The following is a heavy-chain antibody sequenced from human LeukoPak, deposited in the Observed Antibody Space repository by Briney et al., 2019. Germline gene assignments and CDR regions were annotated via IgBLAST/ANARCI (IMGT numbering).Heavy chain of an antibody. V-gene: IGHV3-21*01. CDR3: ANVPRCSSTSCSKYYYYYYMDV. D-gene: IGHD2-2*01. J-gene: IGHJ6*03. CDR1: GFTFSSYS. CDR2: ISTSSSYI. Sequence: GGSLRLSCAASGFTFSSYSMNWVRQAPGKGLEWVSCISTSSSYIYYADSVKGRFTISRDNAKNSLYLHMNSLRAEDTAVYYCANVPRCSSTSCSKYYYYYYMDVWGKGTTVTVSS.